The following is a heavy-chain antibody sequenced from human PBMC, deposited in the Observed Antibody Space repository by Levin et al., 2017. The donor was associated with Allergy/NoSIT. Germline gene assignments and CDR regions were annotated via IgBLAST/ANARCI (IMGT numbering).Heavy chain of an antibody. CDR1: GGSISSSTHY. V-gene: IGHV4-39*07. CDR3: ARQRDLLGARAPFDS. D-gene: IGHD1-26*01. CDR2: IYYSGVT. Sequence: SQTLSLTCTVSGGSISSSTHYWGWVRQAPGKGLEWIGSIYYSGVTYYNPSLKSRVTISVDRFQNQFSLKLRSVTAADTAVYYCARQRDLLGARAPFDSWGQGTLVTVSS. J-gene: IGHJ4*02.